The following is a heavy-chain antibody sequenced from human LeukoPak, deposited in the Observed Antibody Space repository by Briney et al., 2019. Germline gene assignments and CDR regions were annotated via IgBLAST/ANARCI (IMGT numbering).Heavy chain of an antibody. CDR1: GYTFTGCF. Sequence: ASVKVSCKASGYTFTGCFIHYVRQAPGQGLEWMGWIDPNSDNIRYSETFKDRVTMTRDTSTNTAYMELSWLRSDDTAVYYCARSAYNYGYVYFDHWGQGALVIVSS. V-gene: IGHV1-2*02. CDR2: IDPNSDNI. J-gene: IGHJ4*02. D-gene: IGHD5-18*01. CDR3: ARSAYNYGYVYFDH.